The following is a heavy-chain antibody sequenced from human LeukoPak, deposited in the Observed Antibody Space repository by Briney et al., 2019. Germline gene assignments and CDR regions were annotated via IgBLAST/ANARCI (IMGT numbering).Heavy chain of an antibody. CDR3: ARASLTPQWLVPYYFDY. CDR1: GFGFSSYY. D-gene: IGHD6-19*01. J-gene: IGHJ4*02. Sequence: PGGSLRLSCAASGFGFSSYYMTWIRQAPGKGLEWVSYISNDGSSIYYADSVKGRFTISRDNAKNSLYLQMNSLRAEDTAVYYCARASLTPQWLVPYYFDYWGQGTLVTVSS. V-gene: IGHV3-11*01. CDR2: ISNDGSSI.